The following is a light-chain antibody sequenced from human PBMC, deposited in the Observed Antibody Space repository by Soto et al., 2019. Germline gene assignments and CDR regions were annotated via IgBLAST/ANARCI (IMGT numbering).Light chain of an antibody. Sequence: QSVLTQPPSVSGAPGQRVTISCTGSSSNIGAGYDVHWYQQLPGTAPKLVIYGNSNRPSGVPDRFSGSKSGTSASLAITGLQAEDEADYYCQSYDSSLSGAWVVFGGGTKLTAL. V-gene: IGLV1-40*01. CDR2: GNS. CDR1: SSNIGAGYD. CDR3: QSYDSSLSGAWVV. J-gene: IGLJ2*01.